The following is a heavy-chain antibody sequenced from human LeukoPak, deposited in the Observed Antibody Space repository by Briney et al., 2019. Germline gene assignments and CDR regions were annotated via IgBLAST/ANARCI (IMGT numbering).Heavy chain of an antibody. Sequence: SETLCLTCTVSGGSISSGGYYWSWIRQHPGKGLEWIGYIYYSGSTYYNPSLKSRVTISVDTSKNQFSLKLSSVTAADTAVYYCARGRGYYDSSGYYLDYWGQGTLVTVSS. CDR2: IYYSGST. CDR1: GGSISSGGYY. CDR3: ARGRGYYDSSGYYLDY. D-gene: IGHD3-22*01. V-gene: IGHV4-31*03. J-gene: IGHJ4*02.